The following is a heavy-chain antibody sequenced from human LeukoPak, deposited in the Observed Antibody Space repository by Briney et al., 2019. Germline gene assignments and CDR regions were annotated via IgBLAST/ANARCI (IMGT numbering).Heavy chain of an antibody. CDR2: ISAYSGNT. J-gene: IGHJ4*02. CDR1: VYTFTSYG. Sequence: GASVKLCCNSSVYTFTSYGISWVRHAPAQGREWMGGISAYSGNTNYAQKLQGRGSMTTDTATSTAYMELGSLRSDDTAVYYCARFITIFGVALDYWGQGTLVTVSS. D-gene: IGHD3-3*01. V-gene: IGHV1-18*01. CDR3: ARFITIFGVALDY.